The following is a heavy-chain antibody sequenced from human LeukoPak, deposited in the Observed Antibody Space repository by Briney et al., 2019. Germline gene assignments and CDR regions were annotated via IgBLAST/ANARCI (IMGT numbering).Heavy chain of an antibody. D-gene: IGHD3-10*01. CDR1: GGSFSGYY. CDR3: ARTAQGSGSYYTDY. V-gene: IGHV4-34*01. CDR2: INHSGST. Sequence: SETLSLTCAVYGGSFSGYYWSWIRQPPGKGLEWIGEINHSGSTNYNPSLKSRVTISVDTSKNQFSLKLSSVTAADTAVYYCARTAQGSGSYYTDYWGQGTLVTVSS. J-gene: IGHJ4*02.